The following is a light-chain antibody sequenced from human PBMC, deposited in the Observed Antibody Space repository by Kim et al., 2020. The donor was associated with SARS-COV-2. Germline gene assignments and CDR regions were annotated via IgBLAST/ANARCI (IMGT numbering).Light chain of an antibody. CDR3: QQSHSIPLT. CDR1: QSISRY. J-gene: IGKJ4*01. Sequence: DIQMTQSPSSLSASVGDRVTITCRASQSISRYLNWYQHKPGKAPKLLIYGASSLQSGVPSRFSGSGSATDFTLTISSLQPEDFATYYCQQSHSIPLTFGGGTKVDIK. V-gene: IGKV1-39*01. CDR2: GAS.